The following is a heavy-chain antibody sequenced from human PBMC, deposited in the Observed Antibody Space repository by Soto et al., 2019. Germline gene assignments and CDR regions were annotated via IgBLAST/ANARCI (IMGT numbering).Heavy chain of an antibody. CDR1: GFIFGSYA. D-gene: IGHD6-6*01. CDR3: LSELVGGFDY. V-gene: IGHV3-15*01. CDR2: IKSKTDGGTT. Sequence: GGSLRLSCAASGFIFGSYAMGWVRQAPGKGLEWVGRIKSKTDGGTTDYAAPVKGRFTISRDDSKNTLYLQMNSLKTEDTAVYYCLSELVGGFDYWGQGTLVTVSS. J-gene: IGHJ4*02.